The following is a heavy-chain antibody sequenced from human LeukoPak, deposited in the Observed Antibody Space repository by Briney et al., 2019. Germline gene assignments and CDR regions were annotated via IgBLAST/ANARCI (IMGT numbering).Heavy chain of an antibody. D-gene: IGHD3-3*01. Sequence: SGPTLVKPTQTLTLTCTCSGISLTTRGVGVGWIRQPPGKALEWLALIYWNDDKRYSPSLKSRLTITKETSKNQVVLTMTNMDPVDTATYYCAHSITIFGVVIMGDWFDPWGQGTLVTVSS. V-gene: IGHV2-5*01. CDR1: GISLTTRGVG. J-gene: IGHJ5*02. CDR3: AHSITIFGVVIMGDWFDP. CDR2: IYWNDDK.